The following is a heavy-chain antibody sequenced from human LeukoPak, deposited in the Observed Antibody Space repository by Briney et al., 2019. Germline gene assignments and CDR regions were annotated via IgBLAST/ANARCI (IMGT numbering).Heavy chain of an antibody. CDR1: GFTFSSYG. V-gene: IGHV3-30*02. J-gene: IGHJ5*02. Sequence: PGGSLRLSCAASGFTFSSYGMHWVRQAPGKRLEWVAFIRYDGSNKYYADSVKGRFTISRDNAKNTLYLQMNSLRAEDTAVYYCVRLSWELGDGGVTWGQGTLVTVSS. D-gene: IGHD1-26*01. CDR2: IRYDGSNK. CDR3: VRLSWELGDGGVT.